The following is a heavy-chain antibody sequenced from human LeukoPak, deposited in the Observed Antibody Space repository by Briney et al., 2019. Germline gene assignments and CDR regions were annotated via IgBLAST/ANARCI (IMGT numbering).Heavy chain of an antibody. V-gene: IGHV3-53*01. CDR3: ARVAYGIKGSAYEI. CDR1: GFTVSSNY. D-gene: IGHD4-17*01. CDR2: LYSAGNT. J-gene: IGHJ3*02. Sequence: PGGSLRLSCAASGFTVSSNYMTWVRQAPGKGLEWVSVLYSAGNTFYADSVKGRFSISRDNSKNTLFLQMNSLGADDTAVYYCARVAYGIKGSAYEIWGRGTKVTVSS.